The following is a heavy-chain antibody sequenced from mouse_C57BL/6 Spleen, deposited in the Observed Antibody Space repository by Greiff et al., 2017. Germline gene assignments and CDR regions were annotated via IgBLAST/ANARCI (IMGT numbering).Heavy chain of an antibody. D-gene: IGHD3-3*01. V-gene: IGHV1-22*01. CDR3: ARSRERRGYFDY. Sequence: EVKLVESGPELVKPGASVKMSCKASGYTFTDYNMHWVKQSHGKSLEWIGYINPNNGGTSYNQKFKGKATLTVNKSSSTAYMELRSLTSEESAVYYCARSRERRGYFDYWGQGTTLTVSS. J-gene: IGHJ2*01. CDR1: GYTFTDYN. CDR2: INPNNGGT.